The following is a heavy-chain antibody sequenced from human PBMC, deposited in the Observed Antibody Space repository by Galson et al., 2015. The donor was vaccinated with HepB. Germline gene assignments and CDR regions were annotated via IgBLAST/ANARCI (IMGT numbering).Heavy chain of an antibody. CDR1: GFAFDTHA. CDR3: AKGYGLFDS. Sequence: LRLSCAASGFAFDTHAMSWVRXAPGRGLEXIXGISGNGDSTFYADSVKGRFTVSRDNSNNMLYLQMNSLRAEDAGLYFCAKGYGLFDSWGQGILVTVSS. V-gene: IGHV3-23*01. CDR2: ISGNGDST. D-gene: IGHD5-18*01. J-gene: IGHJ5*01.